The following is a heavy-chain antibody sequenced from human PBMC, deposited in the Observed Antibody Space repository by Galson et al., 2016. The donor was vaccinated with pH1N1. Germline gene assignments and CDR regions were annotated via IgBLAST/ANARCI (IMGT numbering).Heavy chain of an antibody. J-gene: IGHJ2*01. CDR1: GGTFGSYG. V-gene: IGHV1-69*13. CDR2: IIPIFNTA. Sequence: SVKVSCKASGGTFGSYGINWVRQAPGQGLEWMGGIIPIFNTAKYAQNFQGRVTITADESTTTAYMELSSLRSEDTAVYYCAREDYYDTDLSDWYFDLWGRGTLLTVST. D-gene: IGHD3-22*01. CDR3: AREDYYDTDLSDWYFDL.